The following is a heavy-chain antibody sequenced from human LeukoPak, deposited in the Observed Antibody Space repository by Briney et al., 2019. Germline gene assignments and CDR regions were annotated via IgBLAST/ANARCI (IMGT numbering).Heavy chain of an antibody. Sequence: PSETLSLTCTVSGGSISSSSHYWGWIRQPPGKGLEWIGSIYYSGDAYHNPSLKSRVTISVDTSKNQFSLKLSSVTAADTAVYYCAGRGRGSYYYFDYWGQGTLVTVSS. J-gene: IGHJ4*02. D-gene: IGHD1-26*01. V-gene: IGHV4-39*07. CDR2: IYYSGDA. CDR1: GGSISSSSHY. CDR3: AGRGRGSYYYFDY.